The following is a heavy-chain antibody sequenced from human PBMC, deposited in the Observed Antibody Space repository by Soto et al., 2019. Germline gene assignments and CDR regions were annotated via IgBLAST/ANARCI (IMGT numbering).Heavy chain of an antibody. J-gene: IGHJ5*02. Sequence: SETLSLTCTVSGGSISSGGYYWSWIRQHPGKGLEWIGYIYYSGGTYYNPSLKSRVTISVDTSKNQFSLKLSSVTAADTAVYYCARGSYYDSSGYYGPWGQGTLVTVSS. CDR3: ARGSYYDSSGYYGP. D-gene: IGHD3-22*01. CDR1: GGSISSGGYY. V-gene: IGHV4-31*03. CDR2: IYYSGGT.